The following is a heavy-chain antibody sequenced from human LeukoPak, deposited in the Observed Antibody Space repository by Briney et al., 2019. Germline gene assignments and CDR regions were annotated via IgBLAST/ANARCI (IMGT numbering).Heavy chain of an antibody. Sequence: GGSLRLSCAASGYTFSSYWMSWLRQAPGKGLEGVTNIKQEGSEKYYVDSVKGRFTISRDNAKNSLYLQMNSLRAEDTAVYYCARVGPGDDCSSTSCLDYKVDYWGQGTLVTVSS. CDR3: ARVGPGDDCSSTSCLDYKVDY. D-gene: IGHD2-2*01. CDR1: GYTFSSYW. V-gene: IGHV3-7*05. CDR2: IKQEGSEK. J-gene: IGHJ4*02.